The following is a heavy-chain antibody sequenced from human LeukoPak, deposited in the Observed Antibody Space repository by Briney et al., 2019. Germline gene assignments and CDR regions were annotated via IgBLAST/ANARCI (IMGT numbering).Heavy chain of an antibody. CDR1: GYTFTGYY. CDR2: INPNSGGT. D-gene: IGHD6-6*01. J-gene: IGHJ5*02. Sequence: ASVKVSCKASGYTFTGYYMHWVRQAPGQGLEWMGWINPNSGGTNYAQKFQGRVTMTRDTSISTAYMELSRLRSDDTAVYYCARDLGYSSLSFWFDPWGQGTLVTVSS. V-gene: IGHV1-2*02. CDR3: ARDLGYSSLSFWFDP.